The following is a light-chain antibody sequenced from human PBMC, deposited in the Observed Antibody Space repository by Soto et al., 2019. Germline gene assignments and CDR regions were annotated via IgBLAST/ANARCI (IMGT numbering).Light chain of an antibody. V-gene: IGLV1-40*01. CDR3: QSYDGTLSGWV. Sequence: QSVLTQPPSVSGAPGQRVTISCTGSSSNIGAGYDVHWYQQLPGTAPKLLIYGNNNRPSGVPDRFSGSKSGTSASLAITRLRAEDEADYYCQSYDGTLSGWVFGGGTQLTVL. CDR1: SSNIGAGYD. J-gene: IGLJ2*01. CDR2: GNN.